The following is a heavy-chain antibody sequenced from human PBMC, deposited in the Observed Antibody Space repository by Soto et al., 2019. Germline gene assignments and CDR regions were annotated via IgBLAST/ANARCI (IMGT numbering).Heavy chain of an antibody. CDR2: INPSGGST. J-gene: IGHJ4*02. D-gene: IGHD6-19*01. V-gene: IGHV1-46*01. CDR3: ARLGIAVAGTDYFDY. CDR1: GYTFTSYY. Sequence: ASVKVSCKASGYTFTSYYMHWVRQAPGQGLEWMGIINPSGGSTSYAQKFQGRVTMTRDTSTSTVYMELSSLRSEDTAVYYCARLGIAVAGTDYFDYWGQGTLVTVSS.